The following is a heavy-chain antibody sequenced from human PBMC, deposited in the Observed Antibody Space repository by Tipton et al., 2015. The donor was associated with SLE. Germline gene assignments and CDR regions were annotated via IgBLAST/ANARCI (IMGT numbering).Heavy chain of an antibody. V-gene: IGHV4-39*07. CDR1: GGSISRSSYY. D-gene: IGHD1-14*01. J-gene: IGHJ3*02. CDR3: ARPDRM. Sequence: TLSLTCTVSGGSISRSSYYWAWIRQPPGKGLEWIGSVFHSGNTYYNPSLKSRVTISVDTSKNEFYLKLRSVTAADTAVYYCARPDRMWGQGTMVAVSS. CDR2: VFHSGNT.